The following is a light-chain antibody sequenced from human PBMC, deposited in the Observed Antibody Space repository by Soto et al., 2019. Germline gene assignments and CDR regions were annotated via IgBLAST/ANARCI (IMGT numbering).Light chain of an antibody. Sequence: QSVLTQPPSTSGTPGQRVTISCSGSSSNIGSNTVNWYQQLPGTAPKLLIYRDNQRPSGVPDRFSVSKSGTSASLAISGLQSEDEADYYCAAWDGSLKGYVFGTGTQLTVL. J-gene: IGLJ1*01. CDR1: SSNIGSNT. CDR2: RDN. V-gene: IGLV1-44*01. CDR3: AAWDGSLKGYV.